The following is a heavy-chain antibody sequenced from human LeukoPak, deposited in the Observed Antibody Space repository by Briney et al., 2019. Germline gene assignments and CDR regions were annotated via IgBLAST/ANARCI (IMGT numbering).Heavy chain of an antibody. J-gene: IGHJ4*02. Sequence: GGSLRLSCAASGFTFSSYAMSWVRQAPGKGLEWVSAISGSGGSTYYADSVKGRFTFSRDNSKNTLYLQMNSLRAEDTAVYYCAKGAPGIAVAGSDFDYWGQGTLVTVSS. CDR3: AKGAPGIAVAGSDFDY. V-gene: IGHV3-23*01. D-gene: IGHD6-19*01. CDR2: ISGSGGST. CDR1: GFTFSSYA.